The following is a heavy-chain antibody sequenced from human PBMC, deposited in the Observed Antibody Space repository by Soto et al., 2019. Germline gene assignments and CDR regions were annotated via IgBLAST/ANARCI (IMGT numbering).Heavy chain of an antibody. CDR2: ISSSGSTI. D-gene: IGHD6-13*01. Sequence: GGSPSPSCTAGGSPFSDYYMSWIRRATGMGLAWASYISSSGSTIYYADSVKGRFTVSRDNAKNSLYLQMNSLRAEDTAMYYCARDRMYSSSWYSYWGQGTLVTVSA. J-gene: IGHJ4*02. V-gene: IGHV3-11*01. CDR1: GSPFSDYY. CDR3: ARDRMYSSSWYSY.